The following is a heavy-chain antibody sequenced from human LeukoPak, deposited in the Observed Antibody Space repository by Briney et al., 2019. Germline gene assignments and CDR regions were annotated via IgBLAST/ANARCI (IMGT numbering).Heavy chain of an antibody. D-gene: IGHD2-15*01. CDR2: IIPIFGTA. CDR1: GGTFSSYA. Sequence: SVKVSCKASGGTFSSYAISWVRQAPGQGLEWMGGIIPIFGTASYAQKFQGRVTITADESTSTAYMELSSLRSEDTAVYYCARARGAFYCSGGSCYSPFDYWGQGTLVPVSS. J-gene: IGHJ4*02. CDR3: ARARGAFYCSGGSCYSPFDY. V-gene: IGHV1-69*13.